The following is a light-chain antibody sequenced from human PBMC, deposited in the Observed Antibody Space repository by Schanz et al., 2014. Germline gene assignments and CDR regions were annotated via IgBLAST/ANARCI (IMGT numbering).Light chain of an antibody. V-gene: IGKV3-15*01. Sequence: EIVMTQSPATLSVSPGERATLSCRASQSVSSNLAWYQQKPGQAPRLLIYGASTRATGIPARFRGSGSGTDFILTISSLQSEDFAVYYCQQYNDWPLTFGGGTKVEIK. J-gene: IGKJ4*01. CDR3: QQYNDWPLT. CDR2: GAS. CDR1: QSVSSN.